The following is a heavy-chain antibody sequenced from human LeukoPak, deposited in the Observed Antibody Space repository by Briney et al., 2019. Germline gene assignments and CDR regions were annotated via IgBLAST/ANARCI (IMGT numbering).Heavy chain of an antibody. CDR1: GGSFSGYY. Sequence: SETLSLTCAVYGGSFSGYYWSWIRQPPGKGLEWIGEINHSGSTNYNPSLKSRVTISVDTSKNQFSLKLSSVTAADTAVYYCARDFGRGPGCYYYYMDVWGKGTTVTISS. CDR3: ARDFGRGPGCYYYYMDV. V-gene: IGHV4-34*01. CDR2: INHSGST. D-gene: IGHD3-16*01. J-gene: IGHJ6*03.